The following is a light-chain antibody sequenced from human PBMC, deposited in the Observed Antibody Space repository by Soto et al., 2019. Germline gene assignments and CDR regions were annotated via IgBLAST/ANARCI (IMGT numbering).Light chain of an antibody. CDR1: QGINNY. J-gene: IGKJ5*01. V-gene: IGKV1-9*01. Sequence: FNQSPSSLSASVRDRVTITCRASQGINNYVAWYQQKPGKAPKLLIYAASSLQSGVPSRFSGSGSGTDFTLTISRLEPEDFAVYYCQQYGNSPITFGQGTRLEI. CDR2: AAS. CDR3: QQYGNSPIT.